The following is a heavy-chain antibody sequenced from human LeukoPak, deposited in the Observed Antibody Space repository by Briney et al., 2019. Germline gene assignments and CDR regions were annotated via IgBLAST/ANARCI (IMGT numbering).Heavy chain of an antibody. CDR1: GFTFSNYA. J-gene: IGHJ4*02. CDR2: IVNSGGST. CDR3: AKDRAGYSYGMFDS. Sequence: AGGSLRLSCVASGFTFSNYAMSWVRQAPGKGLEWVSGIVNSGGSTYYADSVRDRLTISRDNSKKTVYLQMSSLRGDDTAIYYCAKDRAGYSYGMFDSWGQGTLVTVSS. V-gene: IGHV3-23*01. D-gene: IGHD5-18*01.